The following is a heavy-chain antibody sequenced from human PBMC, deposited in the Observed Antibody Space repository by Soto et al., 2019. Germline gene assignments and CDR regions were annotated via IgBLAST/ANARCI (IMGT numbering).Heavy chain of an antibody. J-gene: IGHJ6*02. Sequence: EVQLLESGGGLVQPGGSLRLSCAASGFTFSSYAMSWVRQAPGKGLEWVSAISGSGGSTYYADSVKGRFTISRDNSKNTLYLQMNSLRAEDTAVYYCATKARVTNYLYYGMDVWGQGTTVTVSS. V-gene: IGHV3-23*01. CDR1: GFTFSSYA. CDR2: ISGSGGST. D-gene: IGHD2-21*02. CDR3: ATKARVTNYLYYGMDV.